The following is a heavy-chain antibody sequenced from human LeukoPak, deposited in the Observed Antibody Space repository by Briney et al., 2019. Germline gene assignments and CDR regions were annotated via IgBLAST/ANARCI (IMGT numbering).Heavy chain of an antibody. CDR1: VYTFTSYV. V-gene: IGHV1-18*01. Sequence: ASVKVSCKASVYTFTSYVISWVRQAPGQGREWMGCSSAYNGNTNYAHKRQSRVTLTPDTSTTTPYTERRSLRADETPVCNCAREFSMITFGGVIVIPNEYWGQGTLVTVSS. CDR2: SSAYNGNT. D-gene: IGHD3-16*02. J-gene: IGHJ4*02. CDR3: AREFSMITFGGVIVIPNEY.